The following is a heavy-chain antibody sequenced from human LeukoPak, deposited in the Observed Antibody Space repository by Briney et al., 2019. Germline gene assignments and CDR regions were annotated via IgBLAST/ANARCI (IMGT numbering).Heavy chain of an antibody. D-gene: IGHD2-21*02. CDR2: ISNDGGKK. CDR3: AKDYCADFYSYLEL. J-gene: IGHJ4*02. Sequence: GTSLRLSCAAPGVTFSRYGMPWVRQAPGKGLEWVAVISNDGGKKNYADSVKGRFTISRDDSKNTLYPQMDSLRTEDTAVYFCAKDYCADFYSYLELWGQGTLVTVS. CDR1: GVTFSRYG. V-gene: IGHV3-30*18.